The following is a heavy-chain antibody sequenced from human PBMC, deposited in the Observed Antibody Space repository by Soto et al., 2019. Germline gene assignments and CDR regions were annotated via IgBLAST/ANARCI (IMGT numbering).Heavy chain of an antibody. CDR2: INPNSGDT. CDR1: GYTFTGYY. CDR3: ARDRRIAVAGLNWFDP. D-gene: IGHD6-19*01. V-gene: IGHV1-2*02. J-gene: IGHJ5*02. Sequence: ASVKVSCKASGYTFTGYYMHWVRQAPGQGLEWMGWINPNSGDTNYVQKFQGRVTMTRDTSISTAYMELSRLRSDDTAVYYCARDRRIAVAGLNWFDPCGQGTLVTVSS.